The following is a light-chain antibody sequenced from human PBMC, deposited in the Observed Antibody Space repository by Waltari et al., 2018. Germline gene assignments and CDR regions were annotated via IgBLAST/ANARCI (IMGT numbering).Light chain of an antibody. CDR1: QDIRHF. CDR2: DSS. Sequence: DIQMTQSPSSLSASVGDRVTITCQASQDIRHFLNWYQQKPGKAPNLLIYDSSNLETGVPSRFSGSGSGTDFTLTISTLQPEYIGTYYCQHYDNFPLARTFGQGTKVEIK. J-gene: IGKJ1*01. CDR3: QHYDNFPLART. V-gene: IGKV1-33*01.